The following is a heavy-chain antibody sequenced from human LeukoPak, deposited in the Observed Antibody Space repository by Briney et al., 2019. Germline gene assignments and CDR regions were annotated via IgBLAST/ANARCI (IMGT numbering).Heavy chain of an antibody. CDR1: GYSISSGYY. D-gene: IGHD3-10*01. CDR2: INHSGST. CDR3: ARDGVLLWFGELLRGTEWFDP. J-gene: IGHJ5*02. V-gene: IGHV4-38-2*02. Sequence: SSETLSLTCTVSGYSISSGYYWSWIRQPPGKGLEWIGEINHSGSTNYNPSLKSRVTISVDTSKNQFSLKLSSVTAADTAVYYCARDGVLLWFGELLRGTEWFDPWGQGTLVTVSS.